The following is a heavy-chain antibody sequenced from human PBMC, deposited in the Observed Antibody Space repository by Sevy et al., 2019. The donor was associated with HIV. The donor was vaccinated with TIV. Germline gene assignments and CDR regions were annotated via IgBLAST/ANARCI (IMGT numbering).Heavy chain of an antibody. CDR1: GFTFSDYY. V-gene: IGHV3-11*01. CDR2: ISTTGSAI. D-gene: IGHD5-18*01. CDR3: VGRRYSYSFSWSYHFDF. J-gene: IGHJ4*02. Sequence: GGSLRLSCAASGFTFSDYYMNWIRQAPGKGLEWISYISTTGSAINYADSVKGRFATSRDNSKNSLYLQMNSLRAEDTAVYFCVGRRYSYSFSWSYHFDFWGQGTVVTVSS.